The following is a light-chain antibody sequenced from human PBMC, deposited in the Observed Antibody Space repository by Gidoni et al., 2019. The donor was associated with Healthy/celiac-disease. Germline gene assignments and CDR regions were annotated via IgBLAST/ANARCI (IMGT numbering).Light chain of an antibody. CDR3: QQYDNLPLT. J-gene: IGKJ3*01. CDR2: EAS. CDR1: QDISNY. V-gene: IGKV1-33*01. Sequence: DIQMTQSPSSLSASVGDRVTITCQASQDISNYLNWYQQKPGKAPKLLIYEASNLETGVPSRFSGSGSGPDFTFTISSLQPEDIATYYCQQYDNLPLTFGPXTKVDIK.